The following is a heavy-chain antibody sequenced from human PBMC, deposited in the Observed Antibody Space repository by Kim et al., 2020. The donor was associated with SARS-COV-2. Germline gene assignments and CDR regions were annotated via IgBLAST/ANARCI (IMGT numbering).Heavy chain of an antibody. CDR2: IDADNGNT. Sequence: ASVKVSCKDSGYTFTSYAFHWVRQAPGQRLEWMGWIDADNGNTKYSQKFQGRVTITRDTSASTAYMELSSLRSEDTAVYYCARNEDYWGQGTLVTVSS. J-gene: IGHJ4*02. CDR1: GYTFTSYA. V-gene: IGHV1-3*01. CDR3: ARNEDY.